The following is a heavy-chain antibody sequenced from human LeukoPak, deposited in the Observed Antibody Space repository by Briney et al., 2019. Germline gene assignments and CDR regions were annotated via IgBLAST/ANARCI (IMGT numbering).Heavy chain of an antibody. CDR1: GGSISSGGYS. D-gene: IGHD3-22*01. V-gene: IGHV4-30-2*01. CDR3: ARGDYYDSSGLEYFDY. J-gene: IGHJ4*02. Sequence: SETLSLTCAVSGGSISSGGYSWSWIRQPPGKGLEWMGYIYHSGSTYYNPSLKSRVTISVDRSKNQFSLKLSSVTAADTAVYYCARGDYYDSSGLEYFDYWGQGTLVTVSS. CDR2: IYHSGST.